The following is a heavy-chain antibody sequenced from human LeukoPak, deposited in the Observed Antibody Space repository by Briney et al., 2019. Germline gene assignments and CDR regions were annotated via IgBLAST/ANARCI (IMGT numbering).Heavy chain of an antibody. CDR1: GYTFTGYY. CDR3: ARAYGSGRRPRDYYYGMDV. V-gene: IGHV1-2*04. CDR2: INPNSGGT. Sequence: GASVKVSCKASGYTFTGYYMHWARQAPGQGLEWMGWINPNSGGTNYAQKFQGWVTMTRDTSISTAYMELSRLRSDDTAVYYCARAYGSGRRPRDYYYGMDVWGQGTTVTVSS. D-gene: IGHD3-10*01. J-gene: IGHJ6*02.